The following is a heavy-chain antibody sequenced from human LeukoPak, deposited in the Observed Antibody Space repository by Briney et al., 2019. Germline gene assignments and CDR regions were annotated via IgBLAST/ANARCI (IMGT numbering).Heavy chain of an antibody. J-gene: IGHJ4*02. CDR2: INWNGGNT. CDR1: GFTFGDYG. D-gene: IGHD5-24*01. V-gene: IGHV3-20*04. CDR3: ARDRGWLQYIDY. Sequence: GGSLRLSCAASGFTFGDYGMSWVRQAPGKGLEWVSSINWNGGNTAYADSAKGRFTISRDTAKDPLYLQLNSLRAEDTALYYCARDRGWLQYIDYWGQGTLVTVSS.